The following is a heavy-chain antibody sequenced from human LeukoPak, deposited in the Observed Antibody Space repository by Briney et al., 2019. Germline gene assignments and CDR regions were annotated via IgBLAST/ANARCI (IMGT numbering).Heavy chain of an antibody. D-gene: IGHD4-11*01. Sequence: SVKVSCKASGGTFSSYAISWVRQAPGQGLEWMGGIIPIFGTANYAQKFQGRVTITADESTSTAYMELSSLRSEDTAVYYCARLGGNYDYYYYYMDVWGKGTTVTVSS. V-gene: IGHV1-69*13. CDR3: ARLGGNYDYYYYYMDV. CDR2: IIPIFGTA. J-gene: IGHJ6*03. CDR1: GGTFSSYA.